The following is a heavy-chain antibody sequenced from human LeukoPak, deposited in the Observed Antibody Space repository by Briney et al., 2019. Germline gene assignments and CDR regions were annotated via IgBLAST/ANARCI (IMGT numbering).Heavy chain of an antibody. Sequence: GGSLRLSCAASGFTFSSYEMDWVRQAPGKGLEWVAHISSSGRYIDYADSVKGRITISRDNAKKSVDLQMNSLSAEDTSVYYCVRNFGDGFDYWGQGTMVIVSS. D-gene: IGHD4-17*01. CDR1: GFTFSSYE. J-gene: IGHJ4*02. CDR3: VRNFGDGFDY. V-gene: IGHV3-48*03. CDR2: ISSSGRYI.